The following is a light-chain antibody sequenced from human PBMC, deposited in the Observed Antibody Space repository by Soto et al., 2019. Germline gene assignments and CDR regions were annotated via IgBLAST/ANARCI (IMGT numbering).Light chain of an antibody. Sequence: QSVLTQSPSASGTPGQRVTISCSGSSSNIGNNYVYWYQQFPGAAPKLVMFVNNLRPSGVPDRFSGSKSGTSASLAISGLRPEDEADFYCAVWDDSLNAWVFGGWTKLTVL. CDR3: AVWDDSLNAWV. CDR1: SSNIGNNY. J-gene: IGLJ3*02. CDR2: VNN. V-gene: IGLV1-47*02.